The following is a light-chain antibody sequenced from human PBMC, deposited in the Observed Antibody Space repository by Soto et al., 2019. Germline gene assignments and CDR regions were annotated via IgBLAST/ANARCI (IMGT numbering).Light chain of an antibody. CDR2: GAS. CDR3: LQYHNLWA. J-gene: IGKJ1*01. CDR1: QSVSSN. V-gene: IGKV3-15*01. Sequence: EIVSTQSPGTLSLSPGERATLSCRASQSVSSNLAWYQQKPGQAPRLLIYGASTTATGSPARFSGSGSGTEFTLTISSLQSEDFTVYSCLQYHNLWAFGQGTQVDIK.